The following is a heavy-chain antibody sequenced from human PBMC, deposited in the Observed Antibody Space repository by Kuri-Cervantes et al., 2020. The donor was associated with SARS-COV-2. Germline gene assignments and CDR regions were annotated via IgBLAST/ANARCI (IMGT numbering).Heavy chain of an antibody. CDR2: IYPGGST. V-gene: IGHV4-30-2*01. J-gene: IGHJ3*01. Sequence: SCVVSGASITSGGYSWSWARQPPGEGLEWIGFIYPGGSTSYNPSLQSRVTISMDGSENQFSLRLTSVTAADTAVYYCARVLDFDHHGFDVWGQGTLVTVSS. D-gene: IGHD3-9*01. CDR1: GASITSGGYS. CDR3: ARVLDFDHHGFDV.